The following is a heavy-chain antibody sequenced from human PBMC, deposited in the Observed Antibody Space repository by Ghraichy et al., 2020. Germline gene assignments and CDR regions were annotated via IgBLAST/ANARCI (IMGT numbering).Heavy chain of an antibody. J-gene: IGHJ6*02. Sequence: SQTLSLTCTVSGGSILSDTYFWGWLRQPPGKGLEWIGCIFVGGSTHYKPSLKSRVTISADTSKNQVSLKVSSMTAADTAVYYCARQAPYRPPVYGMDVWGQGTPVTVS. CDR1: GGSILSDTYF. V-gene: IGHV4-39*01. CDR3: ARQAPYRPPVYGMDV. CDR2: IFVGGST.